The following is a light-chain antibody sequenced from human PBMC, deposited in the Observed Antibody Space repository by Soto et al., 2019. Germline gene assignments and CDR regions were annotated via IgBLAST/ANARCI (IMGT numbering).Light chain of an antibody. CDR2: VAS. V-gene: IGKV1-12*01. CDR1: QDIGTW. Sequence: DLPLTQSPSSVSASVGDRVTITCRASQDIGTWLAWYQQKPGKAPKLLIYVASNLQSGVPSRFSGAGSGTDFNLTITSLQPEDCATYHCQQADSFPFTFGPGTKVDFK. CDR3: QQADSFPFT. J-gene: IGKJ3*01.